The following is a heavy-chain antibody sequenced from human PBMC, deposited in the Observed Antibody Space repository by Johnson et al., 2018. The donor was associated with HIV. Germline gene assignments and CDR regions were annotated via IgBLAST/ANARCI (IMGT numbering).Heavy chain of an antibody. V-gene: IGHV3-30*18. CDR2: ISYDGSNK. J-gene: IGHJ3*02. D-gene: IGHD5-12*01. CDR3: AKEGRYVEGAFDI. Sequence: SGGGVVQPGGSLRLSCAASGFTFNKYWISWVRQAPGKGLEWVAVISYDGSNKYYADSMKGRFTISRDNSKNTLYVQMNSLRAEDTAVYYCAKEGRYVEGAFDIWGQGTMVTVSS. CDR1: GFTFNKYW.